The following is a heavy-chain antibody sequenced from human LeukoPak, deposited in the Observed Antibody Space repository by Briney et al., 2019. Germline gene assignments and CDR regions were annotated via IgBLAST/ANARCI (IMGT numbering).Heavy chain of an antibody. CDR2: IDFGAGNA. J-gene: IGHJ4*02. V-gene: IGHV1-46*01. Sequence: ASVKVSCKASGFTFTNSFIHWVRQGPGQGLEWMGIIDFGAGNASYAQKFQGRVTMTRDTSTSPVYMELSSLTSDDTALYFCTRADDQDFDHWGQGTLVIVSS. CDR3: TRADDQDFDH. D-gene: IGHD3-3*01. CDR1: GFTFTNSF.